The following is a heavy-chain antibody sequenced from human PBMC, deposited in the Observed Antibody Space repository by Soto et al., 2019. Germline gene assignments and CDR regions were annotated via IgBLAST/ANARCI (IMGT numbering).Heavy chain of an antibody. CDR2: ITGETKTI. V-gene: IGHV3-48*02. CDR1: GFRFSIDS. J-gene: IGHJ4*02. Sequence: EVQLVESGGGLVQPGGSLRLSWGASGFRFSIDSMKWVRQAPGKGLEWFAYITGETKTIKYAASEKGRFTISKDNDKNVMYHQMNSLREEHKAVYYCARSVEAEIDYWGQGTVVTVSA. CDR3: ARSVEAEIDY.